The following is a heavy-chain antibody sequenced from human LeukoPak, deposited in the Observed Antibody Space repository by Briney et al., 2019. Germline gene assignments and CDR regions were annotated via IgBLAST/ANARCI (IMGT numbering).Heavy chain of an antibody. Sequence: GESLKISCKGSGYSFPSYWISWVRQMPGKVLEWMGRIDPTDSYTYYSPSFQGHVTISADKSISTAYLQWSSLKASDTAMYYCARFTSRWYGDYWGQGTLVTVSS. CDR2: IDPTDSYT. CDR1: GYSFPSYW. D-gene: IGHD6-13*01. CDR3: ARFTSRWYGDY. V-gene: IGHV5-10-1*01. J-gene: IGHJ4*02.